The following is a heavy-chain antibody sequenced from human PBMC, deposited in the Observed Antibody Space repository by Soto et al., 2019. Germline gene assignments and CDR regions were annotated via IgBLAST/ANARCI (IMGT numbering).Heavy chain of an antibody. J-gene: IGHJ6*03. D-gene: IGHD5-12*01. CDR1: GSSFKTLT. CDR2: IDCGNGDT. CDR3: AGGSQVTGSHDYAIEG. Sequence: ASVKVSCKTSGSSFKTLTIYWVRQVPGQRFEWLGWIDCGNGDTHYSEKFEDRVTFTMDVSASTGYLELRSLGSEDSATYYCAGGSQVTGSHDYAIEGWGTGTRVTV. V-gene: IGHV1-3*01.